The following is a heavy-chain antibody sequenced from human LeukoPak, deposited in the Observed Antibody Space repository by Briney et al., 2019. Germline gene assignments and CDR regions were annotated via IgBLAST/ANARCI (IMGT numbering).Heavy chain of an antibody. V-gene: IGHV4-59*01. CDR3: ARESGSYYGMDV. Sequence: PSETLSLTCTVSGGSISSYYWSWIRQSPGKGLEWIGYIYYSGSTNYNPSLKSRVTISVDTSKNQFSLKLSSVTAADTAVYYCARESGSYYGMDVWGQGTTVTVSS. D-gene: IGHD1-26*01. J-gene: IGHJ6*02. CDR1: GGSISSYY. CDR2: IYYSGST.